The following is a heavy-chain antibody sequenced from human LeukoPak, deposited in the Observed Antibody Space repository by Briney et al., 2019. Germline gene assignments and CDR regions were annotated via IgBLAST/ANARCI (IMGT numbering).Heavy chain of an antibody. CDR2: ITASGTAM. J-gene: IGHJ4*02. V-gene: IGHV3-48*02. Sequence: GGSLRLSCAASGFTFSSYSMNWVRQAPGKGLEWVSRITASGTAMFYADSVKGRFTISRDNAKNSLYLQMNSLRDEDTAVYYCASSGSYRFDYWGQGTLVTVSS. CDR3: ASSGSYRFDY. D-gene: IGHD1-26*01. CDR1: GFTFSSYS.